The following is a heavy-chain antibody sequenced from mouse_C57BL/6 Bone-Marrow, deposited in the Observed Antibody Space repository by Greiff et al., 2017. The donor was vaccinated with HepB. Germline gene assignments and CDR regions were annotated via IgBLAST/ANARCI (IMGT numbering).Heavy chain of an antibody. D-gene: IGHD2-1*01. J-gene: IGHJ2*01. Sequence: DVHLVESGGGLVKPGGSLKLSCAASGFTFSSYAMSWVRQTPEKRLEWVATISDGGSYTYYPDNVKGRFTISRDNAKNNLYLQMSHLKSEDTAMYYCARDRELYGNYYFDYWGQGTTLTVSS. CDR3: ARDRELYGNYYFDY. V-gene: IGHV5-4*01. CDR1: GFTFSSYA. CDR2: ISDGGSYT.